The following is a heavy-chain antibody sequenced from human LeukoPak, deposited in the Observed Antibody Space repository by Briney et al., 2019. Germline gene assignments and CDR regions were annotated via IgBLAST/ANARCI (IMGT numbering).Heavy chain of an antibody. Sequence: ASVKVSCKASGYTFTSYGISWVRHAPGRGLEWMGWISAYNGNTNYAQKLQGRVTMTTDTSTSTAYMELRSLRSDDTAVYYCAREDPYYYDSSGYPNFDYWGEGTLVTVSS. D-gene: IGHD3-22*01. J-gene: IGHJ4*02. CDR2: ISAYNGNT. CDR3: AREDPYYYDSSGYPNFDY. V-gene: IGHV1-18*01. CDR1: GYTFTSYG.